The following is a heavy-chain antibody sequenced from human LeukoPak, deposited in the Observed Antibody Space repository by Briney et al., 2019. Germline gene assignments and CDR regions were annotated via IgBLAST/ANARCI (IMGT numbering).Heavy chain of an antibody. Sequence: GGSLRLSCAASGFTFSIYAMSWVRQAPGKGLEWVSAISGSGGSTYYADSVRGRFTISRDTSKNTLYLQMNSLRAEDTAVYYCAKFWPHCSGGSCYDYWGQGTPVTVSS. CDR3: AKFWPHCSGGSCYDY. D-gene: IGHD2-15*01. CDR2: ISGSGGST. CDR1: GFTFSIYA. J-gene: IGHJ4*02. V-gene: IGHV3-23*01.